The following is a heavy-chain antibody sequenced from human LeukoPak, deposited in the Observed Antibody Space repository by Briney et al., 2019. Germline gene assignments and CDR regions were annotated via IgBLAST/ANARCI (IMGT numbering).Heavy chain of an antibody. D-gene: IGHD1-26*01. J-gene: IGHJ4*02. V-gene: IGHV4-38-2*02. CDR2: VYHSGST. CDR3: VRGRYSGSYLLDY. CDR1: GYSISSSGYY. Sequence: SETLSLTCTVSGYSISSSGYYWGWIRQPPGTGLEWVGSVYHSGSTYYNPSLKSRVIISVDTSKNQFSLNLNSVTAADTAVYYCVRGRYSGSYLLDYWGQGTLVTVSS.